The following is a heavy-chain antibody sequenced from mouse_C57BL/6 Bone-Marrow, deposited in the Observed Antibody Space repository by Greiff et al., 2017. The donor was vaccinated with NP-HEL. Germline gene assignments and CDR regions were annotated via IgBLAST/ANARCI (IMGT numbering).Heavy chain of an antibody. CDR2: INPYNGGT. J-gene: IGHJ2*01. D-gene: IGHD1-1*01. CDR3: ARYYYGSRGY. V-gene: IGHV1-19*01. Sequence: VQLQQPGPVLVKPGASVKMSCKASGYTFTDYYMNWVKQSHGKSLEWIGVINPYNGGTSYNQKFKGKATLTVDKSSSTAYMELNSLTSEDSAVYYCARYYYGSRGYWGQGTTLTVSS. CDR1: GYTFTDYY.